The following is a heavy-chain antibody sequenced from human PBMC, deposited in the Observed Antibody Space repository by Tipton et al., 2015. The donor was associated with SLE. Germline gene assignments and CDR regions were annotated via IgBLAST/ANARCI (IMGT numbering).Heavy chain of an antibody. CDR1: GFTFSSYA. Sequence: SLRLSCAASGFTFSSYAMHWVRQAPGKGLEWVANIKQDGSEKYYVDSVKGRFTISRDNAKNSLYLQMNSLRAEDTAVYYCARSYYDFWSGYSDYWGQGTLVTVSS. V-gene: IGHV3-7*03. CDR2: IKQDGSEK. D-gene: IGHD3-3*01. J-gene: IGHJ4*02. CDR3: ARSYYDFWSGYSDY.